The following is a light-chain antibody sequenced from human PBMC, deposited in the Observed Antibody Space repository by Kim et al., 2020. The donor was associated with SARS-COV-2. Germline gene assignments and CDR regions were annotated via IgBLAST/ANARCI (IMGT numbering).Light chain of an antibody. CDR1: SSDVGGYNY. J-gene: IGLJ2*01. V-gene: IGLV2-14*03. CDR3: SSYTSSSTVV. CDR2: DVS. Sequence: QSITSSCTGTSSDVGGYNYVSWYQQHPGKAPRLMIYDVSSRPSGVSNRFSGSKSGNTASLTISGLQAEDEADYYCSSYTSSSTVVFGGGTQLTVL.